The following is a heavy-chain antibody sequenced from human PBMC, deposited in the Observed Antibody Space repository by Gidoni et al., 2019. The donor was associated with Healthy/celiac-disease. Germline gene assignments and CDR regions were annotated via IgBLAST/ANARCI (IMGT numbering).Heavy chain of an antibody. CDR2: ISWDGGST. D-gene: IGHD1-26*01. V-gene: IGHV3-43D*04. J-gene: IGHJ6*02. Sequence: EVQLVESGGVVVQPGGSLRLSCAASGFTFDDYAMPWVRQAPGKGLEWVSLISWDGGSTYYADSVKGRFTISRDNSKNSLYLQMNSLRAEDTALYYCAKDIMGGSFPHYGMDVWGQGTTVTVSS. CDR3: AKDIMGGSFPHYGMDV. CDR1: GFTFDDYA.